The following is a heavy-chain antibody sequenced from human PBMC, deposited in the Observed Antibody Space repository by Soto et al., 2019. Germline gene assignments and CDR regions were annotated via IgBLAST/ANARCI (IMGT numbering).Heavy chain of an antibody. CDR2: IPYAGSNK. CDR1: GLPSYRWA. D-gene: IGHD1-7*01. CDR3: ARSQQTTSTSPLAHP. V-gene: IGHV3-30*01. Sequence: GGALRLTCAVSGLPSYRWAIPYVRPAPGKERNEGPVIPYAGSNKYDADCFQGRLTISRNNSKKTLYLLMNSLRTEHTGVYYFARSQQTTSTSPLAHPWGQGTL. J-gene: IGHJ5*02.